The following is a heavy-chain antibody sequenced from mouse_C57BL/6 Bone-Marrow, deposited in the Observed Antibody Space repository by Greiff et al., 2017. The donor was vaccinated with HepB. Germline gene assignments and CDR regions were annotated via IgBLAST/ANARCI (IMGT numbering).Heavy chain of an antibody. Sequence: EVQVVESGPGMVKPSQSLSLTCTVTGYSITSGYDWHWIRHFPGNKLEWMGYISYSGSTNYNPSLKSRISITHDTSKNHFFLKLNSVTTEDTATYYCASRLLLPWYFDVWGTGTTVTVSS. V-gene: IGHV3-1*01. J-gene: IGHJ1*03. CDR1: GYSITSGYD. CDR3: ASRLLLPWYFDV. D-gene: IGHD2-3*01. CDR2: ISYSGST.